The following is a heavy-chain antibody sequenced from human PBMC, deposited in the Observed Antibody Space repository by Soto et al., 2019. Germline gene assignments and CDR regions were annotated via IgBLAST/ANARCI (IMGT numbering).Heavy chain of an antibody. V-gene: IGHV4-39*01. D-gene: IGHD6-13*01. Sequence: SETLSLTCTVSGGSIGSSSYYWGWIRQPPGKGLEWIGSIYYSGSTYYNPSLKSRVTISVDTSKNQFSLKLSSVTAADTAVYYCARRVIAAAGTNWFDPWGQGTLVTVSS. CDR1: GGSIGSSSYY. J-gene: IGHJ5*02. CDR3: ARRVIAAAGTNWFDP. CDR2: IYYSGST.